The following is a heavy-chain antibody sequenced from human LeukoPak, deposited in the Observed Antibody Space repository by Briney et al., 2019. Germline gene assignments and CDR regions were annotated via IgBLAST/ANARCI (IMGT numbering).Heavy chain of an antibody. V-gene: IGHV4-38-2*02. J-gene: IGHJ4*02. CDR3: AKAPYVVATIRSHFDY. Sequence: SETLSLTCIVSGSSISSGYYWGWIRQPPGKGLEWIGSIYHSGSTYYNPSLKSRVTISVDTSKNQFSLKLSSVTAADTAVYYCAKAPYVVATIRSHFDYWGQGTLVTVSS. CDR2: IYHSGST. CDR1: GSSISSGYY. D-gene: IGHD5-12*01.